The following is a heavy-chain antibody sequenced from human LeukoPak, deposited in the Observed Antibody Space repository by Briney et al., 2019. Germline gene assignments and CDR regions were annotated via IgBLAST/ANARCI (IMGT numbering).Heavy chain of an antibody. CDR3: ARGVVRFLEWSFDY. CDR2: IYSSGTT. Sequence: SETLSLTXTVSGGSISNYYWSWIRQPAGKGLEWIGRIYSSGTTDYNPSLKSRVTMSVATSKNQFSLKLKSVTAADTAMYYCARGVVRFLEWSFDYWGQGTQVTVSS. V-gene: IGHV4-4*07. J-gene: IGHJ4*02. CDR1: GGSISNYY. D-gene: IGHD3-3*01.